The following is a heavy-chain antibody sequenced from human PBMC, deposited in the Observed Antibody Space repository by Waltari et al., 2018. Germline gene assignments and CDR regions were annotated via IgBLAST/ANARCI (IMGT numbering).Heavy chain of an antibody. V-gene: IGHV3-53*01. CDR3: ARATYSYGSGSYPFDY. D-gene: IGHD3-10*01. CDR1: GSTVRSTY. Sequence: EVQLVASGGGWIQPGGSLRLSCAASGSTVRSTYMNWVRLAPGQGLEWVSVIYGGGTTYYADSVKGRFTISRDNSKNTLYLQMNRLTAEDTAVYYCARATYSYGSGSYPFDYWGQGTLVTVSS. CDR2: IYGGGTT. J-gene: IGHJ4*02.